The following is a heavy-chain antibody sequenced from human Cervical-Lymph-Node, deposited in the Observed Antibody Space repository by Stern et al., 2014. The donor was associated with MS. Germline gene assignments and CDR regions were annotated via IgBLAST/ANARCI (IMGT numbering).Heavy chain of an antibody. CDR3: ARVGRVTKDAFDI. J-gene: IGHJ3*02. Sequence: QVQLVQSGAEVKKPGASVKVSCKASGYTFTSYYMHWVRQAPGQGLEWMGIINPSGGSTRYAQKSQGRVTMTRDTSTSTVYMELSSLRSEDTAVYYCARVGRVTKDAFDIWGQGTMVTVSS. CDR2: INPSGGST. D-gene: IGHD3-16*01. CDR1: GYTFTSYY. V-gene: IGHV1-46*01.